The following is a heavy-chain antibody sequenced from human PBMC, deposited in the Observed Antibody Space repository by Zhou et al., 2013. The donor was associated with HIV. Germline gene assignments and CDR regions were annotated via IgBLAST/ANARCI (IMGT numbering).Heavy chain of an antibody. CDR2: ISNDNGNT. CDR1: GYTFTLYD. Sequence: QVHLVQSGDEVKKPGASVKVSCKAAGYTFTLYDVSWVRQAPGQGLEWMGWISNDNGNTNYSRKFQGRVSMTTDTSTSTAYMEVRSLRSDDTAVYYCARLIFDRSDYWGQGTLVTVSS. V-gene: IGHV1-18*04. CDR3: ARLIFDRSDY. J-gene: IGHJ4*02. D-gene: IGHD3-16*01.